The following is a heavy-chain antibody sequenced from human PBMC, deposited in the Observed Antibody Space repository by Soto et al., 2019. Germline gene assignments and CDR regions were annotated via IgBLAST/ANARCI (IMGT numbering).Heavy chain of an antibody. Sequence: GGSLRLSCAASGFTFSSYAMHWVRQAPGKGLEWVAVISYDGSNKYYADSVKGRFTISRDNSKNTLYLQMNSLRAEDTAVYYCARARKYYDFWSGYQTPTLYYYGMDVWGQGTTVTVSS. CDR3: ARARKYYDFWSGYQTPTLYYYGMDV. CDR2: ISYDGSNK. J-gene: IGHJ6*02. CDR1: GFTFSSYA. D-gene: IGHD3-3*01. V-gene: IGHV3-30-3*01.